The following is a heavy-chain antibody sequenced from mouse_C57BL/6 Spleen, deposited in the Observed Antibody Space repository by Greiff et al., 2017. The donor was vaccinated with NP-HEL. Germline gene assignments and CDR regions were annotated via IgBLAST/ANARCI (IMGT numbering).Heavy chain of an antibody. D-gene: IGHD1-1*01. V-gene: IGHV1-80*01. Sequence: VQLKESGAELVKPGASVKISCKASGYAFSSYWMNWVKQRPGKGLEWIGQIYPGDGDTNYNGKFKGKATLTADKSSSTAYMQLSSLTSEDSAVYFCARPNYYGSSYWYFDVWGTGTTVTVSS. CDR3: ARPNYYGSSYWYFDV. CDR2: IYPGDGDT. J-gene: IGHJ1*03. CDR1: GYAFSSYW.